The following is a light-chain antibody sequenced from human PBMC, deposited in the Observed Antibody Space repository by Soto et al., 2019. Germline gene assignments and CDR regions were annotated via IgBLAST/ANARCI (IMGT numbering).Light chain of an antibody. CDR3: CSYTDSRNHI. V-gene: IGLV2-14*01. CDR2: EVS. CDR1: SSDVGGYNY. Sequence: QSMLTQPASMSVSPGRSITISGTGTSSDVGGYNYVSWYQQHPGKAPKLIIFEVSYRPSGISNRFSASKSGDTASLTISGLQADEEADYYCCSYTDSRNHIFGSGTKVTAL. J-gene: IGLJ1*01.